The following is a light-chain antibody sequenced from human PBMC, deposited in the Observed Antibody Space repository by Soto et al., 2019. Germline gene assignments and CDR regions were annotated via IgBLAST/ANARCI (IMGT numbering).Light chain of an antibody. CDR1: QSVTNSY. J-gene: IGKJ1*01. Sequence: EIVLTQSPDTLSLSPGERVTLSCRASQSVTNSYLAWYQQKPGQGPRLLIHGASSRATGTPDRFSGSGSGTDFTLTISILEPEDFAVYYCQQYGATPGTFGQWTKLHIK. CDR2: GAS. CDR3: QQYGATPGT. V-gene: IGKV3-20*01.